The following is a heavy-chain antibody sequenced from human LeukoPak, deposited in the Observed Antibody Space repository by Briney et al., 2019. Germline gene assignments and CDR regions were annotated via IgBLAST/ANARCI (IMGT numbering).Heavy chain of an antibody. CDR1: GFTFSSYA. J-gene: IGHJ4*02. CDR2: ISGSGDST. V-gene: IGHV3-23*01. D-gene: IGHD3-10*01. CDR3: AKDRQSSYRSGSYYAIDY. Sequence: GGSLRVSCAASGFTFSSYAMSWVRQAPGKRLEWVSAISGSGDSTYYADSVKGRFTISRDNSKNTLYLQMNTLRAEDTAVYYCAKDRQSSYRSGSYYAIDYWGQGTLVTVSS.